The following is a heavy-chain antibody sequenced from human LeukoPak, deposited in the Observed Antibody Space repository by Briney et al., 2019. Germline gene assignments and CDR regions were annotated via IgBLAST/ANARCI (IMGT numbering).Heavy chain of an antibody. Sequence: PGGSLRLSCAASEFTFSSFAMSWVRQAPGKGLEWVSRVSGSGGSTFYADSVKGRFTISRHSSKNTMYLQMNSLRTEDTAMYYCATSAGEDFEYWGQGTLVTVSS. CDR3: ATSAGEDFEY. CDR2: VSGSGGST. J-gene: IGHJ4*02. CDR1: EFTFSSFA. V-gene: IGHV3-23*01. D-gene: IGHD3-10*01.